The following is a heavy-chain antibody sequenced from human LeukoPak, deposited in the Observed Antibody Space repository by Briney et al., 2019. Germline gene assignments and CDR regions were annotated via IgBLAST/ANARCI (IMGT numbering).Heavy chain of an antibody. V-gene: IGHV4-39*01. CDR1: GGSISSSSYY. D-gene: IGHD3-22*01. J-gene: IGHJ4*02. Sequence: PSETLSLTCTVSGGSISSSSYYWGWIRQPPGKGLEWIGSIYYSGSTYYNPSLKSRVTISVDTSKNQFSLKLSSVTAADTAVYSCARHKYYYDSSGYFDYWGQGTLVTVSS. CDR2: IYYSGST. CDR3: ARHKYYYDSSGYFDY.